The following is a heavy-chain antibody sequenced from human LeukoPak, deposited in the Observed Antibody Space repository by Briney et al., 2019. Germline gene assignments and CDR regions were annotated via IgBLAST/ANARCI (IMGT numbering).Heavy chain of an antibody. D-gene: IGHD3-3*01. CDR3: ARVRLRFLEWLVDY. CDR1: GGSFSGYY. V-gene: IGHV4-34*01. J-gene: IGHJ4*02. CDR2: INHSGST. Sequence: SETLSLTCAVYGGSFSGYYWSWIRQPPGKGLEWIGEINHSGSTNYNPSLKSRVTISVDTSKNQFSLKLSSVTAADTAVYYCARVRLRFLEWLVDYWGRGTLVTVSS.